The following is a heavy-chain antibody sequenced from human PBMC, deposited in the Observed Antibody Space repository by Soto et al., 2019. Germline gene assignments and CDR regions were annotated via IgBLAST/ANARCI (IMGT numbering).Heavy chain of an antibody. CDR1: GFSFSNHG. CDR3: ARNSRATVTGAPDY. Sequence: QMQLVESGGGVVQPGRSLRLSCVASGFSFSNHGMHWVRQAPGKGLEWVAVISYDGSNKDYVESVKGRFTISRDNSKNTLYLQNNRLRVEDTAVFYCARNSRATVTGAPDYWGQGTLVTVSS. J-gene: IGHJ4*02. CDR2: ISYDGSNK. D-gene: IGHD6-19*01. V-gene: IGHV3-30*03.